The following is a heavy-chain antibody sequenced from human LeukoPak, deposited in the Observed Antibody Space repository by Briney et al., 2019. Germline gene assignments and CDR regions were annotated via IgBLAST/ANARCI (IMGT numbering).Heavy chain of an antibody. CDR2: FYHSGNT. D-gene: IGHD6-6*01. CDR1: GYSISSGYY. Sequence: SETVSLTCAVSGYSISSGYYWGWIRQPPGKGLEWIGSFYHSGNTNYNPSLKSRVTISVDTSKNQFSLKVSSVTAADTALYYCARWYSSSGYLDYWGQGTLVTVSS. V-gene: IGHV4-38-2*01. CDR3: ARWYSSSGYLDY. J-gene: IGHJ4*02.